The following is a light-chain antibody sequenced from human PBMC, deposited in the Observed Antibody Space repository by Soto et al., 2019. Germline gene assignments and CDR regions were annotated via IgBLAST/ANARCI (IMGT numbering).Light chain of an antibody. J-gene: IGLJ1*01. CDR2: EVS. CDR1: SSDIGHYDY. CDR3: HSHTTTNSLV. V-gene: IGLV2-14*01. Sequence: QSVLTQPASVSGSPGQSITISCTGTSSDIGHYDYVSWYQQHPGEAPKLIIYEVSHRPSGVSDRFSGSKSGDTASLTISGLQADDEASYYCHSHTTTNSLVFGTGTKVTVL.